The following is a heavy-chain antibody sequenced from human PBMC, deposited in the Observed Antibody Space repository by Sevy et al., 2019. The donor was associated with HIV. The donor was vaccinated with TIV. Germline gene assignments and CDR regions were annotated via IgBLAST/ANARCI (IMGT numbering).Heavy chain of an antibody. V-gene: IGHV1-2*02. CDR1: GYTFTGQY. Sequence: ASVKVSCKASGYTFTGQYIHWVRQAPGQGLEWMGWINPNSGDTKYAQEFKGRVTMTRDTSISTAYMGLSGLKSDDTAVYYWSRDLRLRGYSYGCFDYWGQGTLVTVSS. J-gene: IGHJ4*02. CDR3: SRDLRLRGYSYGCFDY. CDR2: INPNSGDT. D-gene: IGHD5-18*01.